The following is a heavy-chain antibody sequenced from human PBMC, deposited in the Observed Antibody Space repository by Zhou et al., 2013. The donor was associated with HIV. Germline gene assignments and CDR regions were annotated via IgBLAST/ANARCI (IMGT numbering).Heavy chain of an antibody. V-gene: IGHV1-8*03. Sequence: QVQVVQSGAEVQKPGASVMVSCKASGYTFSNFDINWVRQATGQGLEWVGLVNPNSGNTVYAQKFRGRVTITSNTSITTAYMELRGLRSEDTAIYYCATSTYRFRIVGAGYDTFNIWGQGTMVTVSS. J-gene: IGHJ3*02. CDR2: VNPNSGNT. CDR1: GYTFSNFD. D-gene: IGHD1-26*01. CDR3: ATSTYRFRIVGAGYDTFNI.